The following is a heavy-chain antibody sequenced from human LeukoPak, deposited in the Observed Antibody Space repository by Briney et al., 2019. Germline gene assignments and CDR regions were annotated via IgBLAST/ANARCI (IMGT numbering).Heavy chain of an antibody. CDR2: IYTSGST. V-gene: IGHV4-4*07. Sequence: PSETLSLTCTVSGGSISSYYWSWIRQPAGKGLEWIGRIYTSGSTNYNPSLKSRVTISVDTSKNQFSLKLSSVTAADTAVYYCAAWFGESDLYYYYYMDVWGKGTTVTVSS. D-gene: IGHD3-10*01. J-gene: IGHJ6*03. CDR1: GGSISSYY. CDR3: AAWFGESDLYYYYYMDV.